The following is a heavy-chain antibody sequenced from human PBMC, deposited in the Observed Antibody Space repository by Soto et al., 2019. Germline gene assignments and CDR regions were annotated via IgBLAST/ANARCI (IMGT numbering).Heavy chain of an antibody. CDR2: IYLGGSI. J-gene: IGHJ3*02. Sequence: PSETLSLTCTVSGGSITSYYWSWIRQPPGKGLEWIGYIYLGGSINYNPSLKSRVIISVDTSKNQFSLKLSSVTAADTAVYYCAREIPSYYYDSSGSPDGAFDIWGQGTMVTVSS. CDR1: GGSITSYY. CDR3: AREIPSYYYDSSGSPDGAFDI. D-gene: IGHD3-22*01. V-gene: IGHV4-59*12.